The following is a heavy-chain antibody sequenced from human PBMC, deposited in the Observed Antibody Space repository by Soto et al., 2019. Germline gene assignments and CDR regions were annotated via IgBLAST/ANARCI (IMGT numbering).Heavy chain of an antibody. CDR3: ARDGFGAVVVITNYYYYGMDV. CDR1: GGTFSSYA. D-gene: IGHD3-22*01. J-gene: IGHJ6*02. V-gene: IGHV1-69*13. Sequence: SVKVSCKASGGTFSSYAISWVRQAPGQGLEWMGGIIPIFGTANYAQKFQGRVTITADESTSTAYMELSSLRSEDTTVYYCARDGFGAVVVITNYYYYGMDVWGQVTTVPVSS. CDR2: IIPIFGTA.